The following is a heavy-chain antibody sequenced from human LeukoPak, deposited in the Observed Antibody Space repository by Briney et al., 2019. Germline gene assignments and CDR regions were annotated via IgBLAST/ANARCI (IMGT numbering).Heavy chain of an antibody. CDR2: INPNSGGT. CDR3: ARDPKTVRWSGYNRHFDY. CDR1: GYTFTGYY. J-gene: IGHJ4*02. D-gene: IGHD3-3*01. V-gene: IGHV1-2*02. Sequence: ASVKVSCKASGYTFTGYYMHWVRQAPGQGLEWMGWINPNSGGTNYAQKFQGRVTMTRDTSISTAYMELSRLRSDDTAVYYCARDPKTVRWSGYNRHFDYWGQGTLVTVSS.